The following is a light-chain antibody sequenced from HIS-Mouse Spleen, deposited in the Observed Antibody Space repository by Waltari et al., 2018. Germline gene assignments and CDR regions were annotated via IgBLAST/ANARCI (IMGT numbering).Light chain of an antibody. CDR1: ALPKKY. CDR2: EDS. CDR3: YSTDSSGNHRV. V-gene: IGLV3-10*01. J-gene: IGLJ2*01. Sequence: SYELTQPPSVSVSPGPTARITCSGDALPKKYAYWYQQKSGQAPVLAIYEDSKRPPGIPERFSGSSSGTMATLTISGAQVEDEADYYCYSTDSSGNHRVFGGGTKLTVL.